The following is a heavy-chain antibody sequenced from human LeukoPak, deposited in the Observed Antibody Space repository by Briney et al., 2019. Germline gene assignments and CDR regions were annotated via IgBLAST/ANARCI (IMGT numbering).Heavy chain of an antibody. V-gene: IGHV4-4*09. Sequence: SETLSLTCTVSGGSISSYYWSWIRQPPGKGLEWIGRILTSGSTNYNPSLRSRVTISVDTSKKQLSLKLLSVTAADTAVYYCAASRGMATIPYYWGQGILVNVSS. CDR3: AASRGMATIPYY. CDR1: GGSISSYY. D-gene: IGHD5-24*01. J-gene: IGHJ4*02. CDR2: ILTSGST.